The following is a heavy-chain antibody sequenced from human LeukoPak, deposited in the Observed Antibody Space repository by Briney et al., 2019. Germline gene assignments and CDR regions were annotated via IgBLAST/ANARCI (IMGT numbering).Heavy chain of an antibody. CDR3: AKSGSSWYLLDY. J-gene: IGHJ4*02. CDR2: ISGGSGSST. CDR1: GFTFSSHA. Sequence: PGGSLRLSCAASGFTFSSHAMTWVRQAPGNGLQWVSGISGGSGSSTYYADSVKGRFTISRDNSKNTLYLQMNSLRAEDTAVYYCAKSGSSWYLLDYWGQGTLVTVSS. V-gene: IGHV3-23*01. D-gene: IGHD6-19*01.